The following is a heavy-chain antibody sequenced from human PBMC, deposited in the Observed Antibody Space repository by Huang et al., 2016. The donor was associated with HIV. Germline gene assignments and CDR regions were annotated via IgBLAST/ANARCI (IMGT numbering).Heavy chain of an antibody. D-gene: IGHD3-3*01. Sequence: QVQLQQRGAGLSKPSETPSLTCGVHGASLRDHYWCWLRQSPGKGLQWIGETTDRGSTSYNPSLRSRVTIFVDRSRKEFSLRINSVTAADTAVYYCARLRFCSARNYAFDLWGPGTVVTVSS. CDR2: TTDRGST. J-gene: IGHJ3*01. V-gene: IGHV4-34*02. CDR1: GASLRDHY. CDR3: ARLRFCSARNYAFDL.